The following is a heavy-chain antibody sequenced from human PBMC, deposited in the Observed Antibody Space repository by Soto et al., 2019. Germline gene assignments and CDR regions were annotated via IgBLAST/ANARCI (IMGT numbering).Heavy chain of an antibody. CDR2: IYYSGTT. CDR3: ARRFEYSTGWYYFDY. D-gene: IGHD6-19*01. CDR1: GASISTIIYY. J-gene: IGHJ4*02. V-gene: IGHV4-39*01. Sequence: QLQLQESGPGLVKPSETLSLTCSVSGASISTIIYYWGWIRQPPGKGLEWIGTIYYSGTTYYNPALKGRVPLSVDPFRDQFSLKLRSVTAADTAIYYCARRFEYSTGWYYFDYWGQGTLLTVSS.